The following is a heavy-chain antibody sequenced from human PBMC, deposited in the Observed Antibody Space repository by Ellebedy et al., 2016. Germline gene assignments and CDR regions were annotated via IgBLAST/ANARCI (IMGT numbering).Heavy chain of an antibody. V-gene: IGHV3-23*01. D-gene: IGHD3-3*01. Sequence: GGSLRLXXAASGFTFSSYAMSWVRQAPGKGLEWVSAISGSGVSTYYADSVKGRFTISRDNSKNTLYLQMNSLRAEDTAVYYCAKGFGVVITHFDYWGQGTLVTVSS. CDR2: ISGSGVST. J-gene: IGHJ4*02. CDR1: GFTFSSYA. CDR3: AKGFGVVITHFDY.